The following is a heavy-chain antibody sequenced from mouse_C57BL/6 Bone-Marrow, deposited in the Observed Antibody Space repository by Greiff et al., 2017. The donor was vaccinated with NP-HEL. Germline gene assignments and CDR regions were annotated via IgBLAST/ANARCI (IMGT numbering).Heavy chain of an antibody. CDR3: AREGFAY. J-gene: IGHJ3*01. V-gene: IGHV1-52*01. CDR2: IDPSDSET. Sequence: VKLQESGAELVRPGSSVKLSCKASGYTFTSYWMHWVKQRPIQGLEWIGNIDPSDSETHYNQNFKDKATLTVDKSSSTAYLQLSSLTSEDSAVYYCAREGFAYWGPGTLVTVSA. CDR1: GYTFTSYW.